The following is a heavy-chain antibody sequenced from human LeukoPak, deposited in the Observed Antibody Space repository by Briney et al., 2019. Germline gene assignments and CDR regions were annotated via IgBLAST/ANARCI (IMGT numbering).Heavy chain of an antibody. V-gene: IGHV3-9*01. CDR3: ARESQSYYYDSSGI. Sequence: GGSLRLSCAASGFTFDDYAMHWVRQAPGKGLEWVSGISWNSVSIGYADSVRGRFTISRDNAKNSLYLQMNSLRAEDTAVYYCARESQSYYYDSSGIWGQGTMVTVSS. J-gene: IGHJ3*02. CDR1: GFTFDDYA. D-gene: IGHD3-22*01. CDR2: ISWNSVSI.